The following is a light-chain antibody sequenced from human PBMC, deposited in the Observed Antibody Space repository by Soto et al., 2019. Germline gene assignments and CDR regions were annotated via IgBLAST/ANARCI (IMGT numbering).Light chain of an antibody. CDR2: GNS. CDR3: QSYDSSLSAL. CDR1: SSNIGAGYD. J-gene: IGLJ3*02. Sequence: QLVLTQPPSVSGAPGQRVTISCTGSSSNIGAGYDVHWYQPLPGTAPKLLIYGNSNRPSGVPDRFSGSKSGTSASLAITGLQAEDEADYYCQSYDSSLSALFGGGTKLTVL. V-gene: IGLV1-40*01.